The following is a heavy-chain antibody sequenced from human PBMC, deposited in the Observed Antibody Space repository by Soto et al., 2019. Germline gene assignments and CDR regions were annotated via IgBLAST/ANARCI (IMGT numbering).Heavy chain of an antibody. CDR3: AKDAVYNDGLWLMDH. V-gene: IGHV3-23*05. D-gene: IGHD2-21*01. CDR1: GLPHSSFA. Sequence: GGSLRLSCTASGLPHSSFAMMWVRQAPGKGLECVSGIYGSGRGIEYADSVKGRFTISRDNSKNTVYLQMTDLRADDTAVYYCAKDAVYNDGLWLMDHWGQGTQVTVSS. J-gene: IGHJ4*02. CDR2: IYGSGRGI.